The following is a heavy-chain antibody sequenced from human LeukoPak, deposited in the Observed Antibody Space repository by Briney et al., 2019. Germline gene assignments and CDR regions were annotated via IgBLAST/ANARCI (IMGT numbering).Heavy chain of an antibody. CDR2: ISAYNGNT. J-gene: IGHJ4*02. Sequence: ASVKVSCKASGYTFTSYGISWVRQAPGQGLEWMGWISAYNGNTNYAQKFQGRVTMTRDTSTSIVYMELSSLRSEDTAVYYCARRYSYGSVDYWGQGTLVTVSS. V-gene: IGHV1-18*01. CDR3: ARRYSYGSVDY. CDR1: GYTFTSYG. D-gene: IGHD5-18*01.